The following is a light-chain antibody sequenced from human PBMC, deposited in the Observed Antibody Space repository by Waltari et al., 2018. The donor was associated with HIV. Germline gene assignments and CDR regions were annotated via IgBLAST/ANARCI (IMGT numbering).Light chain of an antibody. J-gene: IGKJ1*01. Sequence: EIVLTQSTGPLSLSPGERATLFCRASESVTSSYLAWYQQKPGQAPRLLIYGASSRATGIPDRFSGSGSGTDFTLTISRLEPEDFAVYYCQQSGTSRRTFGQGTKVEIK. CDR2: GAS. V-gene: IGKV3-20*01. CDR1: ESVTSSY. CDR3: QQSGTSRRT.